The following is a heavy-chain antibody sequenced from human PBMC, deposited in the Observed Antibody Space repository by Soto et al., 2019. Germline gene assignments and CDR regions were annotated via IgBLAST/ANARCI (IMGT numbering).Heavy chain of an antibody. CDR2: ISANNGST. D-gene: IGHD1-26*01. Sequence: QVQLVQSGAEVKKPGASVKVSCKASGYTFTSYGISWVRQAPGQGLEWMGWISANNGSTNYAQKLQVRVTMTTATSTGIASMELRSLRSEDTAVYYCARDRGSYALDYWGQGTLVTVSS. CDR3: ARDRGSYALDY. CDR1: GYTFTSYG. J-gene: IGHJ4*02. V-gene: IGHV1-18*01.